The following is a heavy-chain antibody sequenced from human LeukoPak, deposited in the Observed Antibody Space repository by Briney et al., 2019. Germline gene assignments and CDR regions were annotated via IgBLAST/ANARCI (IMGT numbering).Heavy chain of an antibody. J-gene: IGHJ4*02. CDR3: ARGGKRGSGRYYFDY. D-gene: IGHD1-14*01. V-gene: IGHV1-2*02. CDR2: INPNSGGT. CDR1: GYTFTGYY. Sequence: ASVKVSCKASGYTFTGYYMHWVRQAPGQWLEWMGWINPNSGGTNYAQKFQGRVTMTRDTSISTAYMELSRLRSDDTAVYYCARGGKRGSGRYYFDYWGQGTLVTVSS.